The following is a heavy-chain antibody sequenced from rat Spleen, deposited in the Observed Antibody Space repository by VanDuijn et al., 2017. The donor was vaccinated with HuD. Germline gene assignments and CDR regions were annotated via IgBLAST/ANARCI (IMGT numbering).Heavy chain of an antibody. CDR3: ARHMYTTDYPFDY. CDR2: ISYDGGST. J-gene: IGHJ2*01. CDR1: GFTFSDYY. V-gene: IGHV5-20*01. Sequence: EVQLVESGGGLVQPGRSLKLSCAASGFTFSDYYMAWVRQAPTKGLEWVASISYDGGSTYYRDSVKGRFTISRDDEKSILYLQMDSLRSEDTATYYCARHMYTTDYPFDYWGQGVMVTVSS. D-gene: IGHD1-6*01.